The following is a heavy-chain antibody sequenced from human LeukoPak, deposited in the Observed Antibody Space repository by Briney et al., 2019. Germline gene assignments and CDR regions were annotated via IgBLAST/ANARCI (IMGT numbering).Heavy chain of an antibody. V-gene: IGHV3-21*01. J-gene: IGHJ4*02. CDR2: ISSSSSYI. CDR1: GFTFSSYS. D-gene: IGHD6-19*01. Sequence: PGGSLRLSCAASGFTFSSYSMKWVRQAPGEGLEWVSSISSSSSYIYYADSVKGRFTISRDNAKNSLYLQMNSLRTEDTAVYYGAKYRSSGWFANGFDYWGQGTLVTVSS. CDR3: AKYRSSGWFANGFDY.